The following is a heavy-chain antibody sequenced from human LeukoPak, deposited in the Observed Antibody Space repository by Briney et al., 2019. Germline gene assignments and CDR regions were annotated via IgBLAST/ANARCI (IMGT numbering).Heavy chain of an antibody. CDR3: ARRSDSSGYYFDY. CDR2: INHSGST. J-gene: IGHJ4*02. Sequence: SETLSLTCAVYGGSFSGYYWSWIRQPPGKGLEWIGEINHSGSTNYNPSLKSRVTISVDTSKNQFSLKLSSVTAADTAVYYCARRSDSSGYYFDYWGQGTLVTVSS. V-gene: IGHV4-34*01. D-gene: IGHD3-22*01. CDR1: GGSFSGYY.